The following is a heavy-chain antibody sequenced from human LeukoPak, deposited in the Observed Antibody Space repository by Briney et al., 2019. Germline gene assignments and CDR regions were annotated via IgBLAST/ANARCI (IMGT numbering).Heavy chain of an antibody. V-gene: IGHV3-48*03. CDR2: ISGSGSTI. J-gene: IGHJ4*02. CDR3: ARDRDRGAAAGRGY. CDR1: GFTFSSYE. D-gene: IGHD6-13*01. Sequence: GGSLRLSCVASGFTFSSYEMNWVRQAPGKGLEWVSYISGSGSTIYYADSVKGRFTISRDNAKNSLYLQMNSLRAEDTAVYYCARDRDRGAAAGRGYWGQGTLVTVSS.